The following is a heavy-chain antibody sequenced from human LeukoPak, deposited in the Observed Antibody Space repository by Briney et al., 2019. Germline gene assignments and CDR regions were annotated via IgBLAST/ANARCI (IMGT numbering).Heavy chain of an antibody. V-gene: IGHV3-30-3*01. CDR2: ISYDGSNK. CDR3: AKDWDSGDADAYSSLFDY. Sequence: GGSLRLSCAASGFTFSSYAMHWVRQAPGKGLEWVAVISYDGSNKYYADSVKGRFTISRDNSRNTLYLRMNGLRAEDTAVYYCAKDWDSGDADAYSSLFDYWGQGTLVTVSS. D-gene: IGHD3-16*01. CDR1: GFTFSSYA. J-gene: IGHJ4*02.